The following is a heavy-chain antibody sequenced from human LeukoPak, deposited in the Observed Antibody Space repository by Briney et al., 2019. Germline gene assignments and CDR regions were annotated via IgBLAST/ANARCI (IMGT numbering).Heavy chain of an antibody. CDR1: GFTFNNAW. J-gene: IGHJ4*02. V-gene: IGHV3-15*01. CDR3: TTGFSGWSFFDY. Sequence: GGSLRLSCAASGFTFNNAWMSWVRQAPGKGLEWDGRIKTKTDGGTTDYAAPVKGRFTISRDDSKTTLYLQMNSLKTEDTAVYYCTTGFSGWSFFDYWGQGTLVIVSS. CDR2: IKTKTDGGTT. D-gene: IGHD6-19*01.